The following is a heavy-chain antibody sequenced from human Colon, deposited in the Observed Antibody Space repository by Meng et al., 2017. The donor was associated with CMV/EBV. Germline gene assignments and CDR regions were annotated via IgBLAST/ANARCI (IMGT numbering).Heavy chain of an antibody. J-gene: IGHJ4*02. D-gene: IGHD4-17*01. CDR1: GFPFAAYT. V-gene: IGHV3-43*01. CDR3: AKGTAATTVPDFDS. Sequence: GGSLRLSCAASGFPFAAYTMNWVRHAPGKGLEWVALVSWDGGSTRYADSVRGRFTISRDNSNNLLVLQLNSLRSDDSAVYYCAKGTAATTVPDFDSWGQGTLVTVSS. CDR2: VSWDGGST.